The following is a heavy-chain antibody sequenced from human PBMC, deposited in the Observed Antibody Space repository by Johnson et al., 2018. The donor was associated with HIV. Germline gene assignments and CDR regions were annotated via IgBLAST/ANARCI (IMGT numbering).Heavy chain of an antibody. CDR3: ASGYCSSTSCYGRKLLDDAFDI. Sequence: QVQLVESGGGVVQPGRSLRLSCAASGFTFSSYTMYWVRQAPGKGLEWVAVIWYDGSNKYYADSVKGRFTISRDNSKNTLYLQMNSLRAEDTAVYYCASGYCSSTSCYGRKLLDDAFDIWGQGTMVTVSS. CDR1: GFTFSSYT. D-gene: IGHD2-2*03. V-gene: IGHV3-30*04. J-gene: IGHJ3*02. CDR2: IWYDGSNK.